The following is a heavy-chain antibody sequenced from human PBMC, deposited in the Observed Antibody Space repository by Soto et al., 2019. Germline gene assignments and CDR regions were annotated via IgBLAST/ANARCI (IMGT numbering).Heavy chain of an antibody. D-gene: IGHD3-9*01. Sequence: SETLSLTCAVYGGSLSGYYLSWMRQPPGKGLEWIGEVNHSGSTNYNPSLKSRVTISVDTSKNQFSLKLSSVTAADTAVYYCARGWSGLVIIRFDPWGQGTLVTVS. CDR1: GGSLSGYY. V-gene: IGHV4-34*01. J-gene: IGHJ5*02. CDR3: ARGWSGLVIIRFDP. CDR2: VNHSGST.